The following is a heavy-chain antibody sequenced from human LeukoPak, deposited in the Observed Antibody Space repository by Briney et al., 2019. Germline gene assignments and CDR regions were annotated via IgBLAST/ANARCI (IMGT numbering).Heavy chain of an antibody. CDR3: VWFGELLPDY. J-gene: IGHJ4*02. CDR2: IIPIFGTA. Sequence: ASVKVSCKASGGTFSSYVINWVRQAPGQGLEWMGGIIPIFGTANYAQKFQGRVTITADESTSTAYMELSSLRSEDTAVYYCVWFGELLPDYWGQGTLVTVSS. CDR1: GGTFSSYV. V-gene: IGHV1-69*13. D-gene: IGHD3-10*01.